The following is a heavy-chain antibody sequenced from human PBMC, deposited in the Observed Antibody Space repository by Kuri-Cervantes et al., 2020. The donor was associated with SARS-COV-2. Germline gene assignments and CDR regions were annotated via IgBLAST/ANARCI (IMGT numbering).Heavy chain of an antibody. CDR3: VRGDCSDYYSFGMDI. D-gene: IGHD2-21*02. Sequence: GGSLRLSCAASGFTFSSYAMHWVRQAPGKGLEYVSAISSNGGSTYYANSVKGRFTISRDNAKNSLYLQMNSLRAEDTAVYYCVRGDCSDYYSFGMDIWGQGTTVTVSS. V-gene: IGHV3-64*01. J-gene: IGHJ6*02. CDR1: GFTFSSYA. CDR2: ISSNGGST.